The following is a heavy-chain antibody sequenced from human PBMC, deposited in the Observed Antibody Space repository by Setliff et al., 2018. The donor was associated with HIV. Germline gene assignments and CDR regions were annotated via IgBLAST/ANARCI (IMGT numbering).Heavy chain of an antibody. V-gene: IGHV4-31*01. Sequence: SETLSLTCTVSGGSISSSTYYWNWFRQSPGKGLEWIGYMSYTGINNYNPSFKSLVTISLDTSKNQFSLKLTSVTAADTAVYYCARAPYVSGSFGWFDPWGQGTLVTVSS. CDR3: ARAPYVSGSFGWFDP. D-gene: IGHD3-10*01. J-gene: IGHJ5*02. CDR1: GGSISSSTYY. CDR2: MSYTGIN.